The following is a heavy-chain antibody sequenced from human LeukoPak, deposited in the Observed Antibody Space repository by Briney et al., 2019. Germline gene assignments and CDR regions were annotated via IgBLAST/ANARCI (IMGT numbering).Heavy chain of an antibody. CDR3: ARLGSIAAAGPDYYYGMDV. D-gene: IGHD6-13*01. CDR1: GYSFTSYW. CDR2: IYPGDSDT. Sequence: GESLKISCKGSGYSFTSYWIGWVRQMPGKGLEWMGIIYPGDSDTRYSPSFQGQDTISADKSISTAYLQWSSLRASDTAMYYCARLGSIAAAGPDYYYGMDVWGQGTTVTVSS. V-gene: IGHV5-51*01. J-gene: IGHJ6*02.